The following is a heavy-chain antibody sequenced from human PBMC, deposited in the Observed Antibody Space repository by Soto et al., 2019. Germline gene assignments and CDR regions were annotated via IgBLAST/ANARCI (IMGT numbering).Heavy chain of an antibody. J-gene: IGHJ6*02. CDR2: ISYDGSNK. CDR3: AKDRYGMDV. V-gene: IGHV3-30*18. Sequence: GGSLRLSCAASGFTFSSYGMHWVRQAPGKGLEWVAVISYDGSNKYYADSVRGRFTISRDNSKNTLYLQMNSLRAEDTAVYYCAKDRYGMDVWGQGTTVTVS. CDR1: GFTFSSYG.